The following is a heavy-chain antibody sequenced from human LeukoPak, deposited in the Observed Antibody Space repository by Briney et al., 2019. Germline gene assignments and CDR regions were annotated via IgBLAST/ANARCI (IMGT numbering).Heavy chain of an antibody. CDR1: GYTFTGYY. J-gene: IGHJ4*02. Sequence: ASVKVSCKASGYTFTGYYMHWVRQAPGQGLEWMGWINPNSGGTNYAQKFQGRVTMTRDTSIRTAYMELSRLRSDDTAVYYCARATDNLHGYDCWGQGTLVTVSS. CDR3: ARATDNLHGYDC. V-gene: IGHV1-2*02. CDR2: INPNSGGT. D-gene: IGHD1-1*01.